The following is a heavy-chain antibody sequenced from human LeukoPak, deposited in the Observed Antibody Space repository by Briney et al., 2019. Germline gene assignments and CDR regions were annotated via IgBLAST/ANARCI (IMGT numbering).Heavy chain of an antibody. J-gene: IGHJ4*02. D-gene: IGHD3-10*01. V-gene: IGHV3-30*02. Sequence: GGSLRLSCAASEFTFKSCGMHWVRQAPGKGLEWMAFIRYDGSYKYYADSLKGRFTISRDNSKDTLYLQMNSLTAEDTAMYYCAKDRGFYATGSLPGSFDSWGQGTLVTVSS. CDR2: IRYDGSYK. CDR1: EFTFKSCG. CDR3: AKDRGFYATGSLPGSFDS.